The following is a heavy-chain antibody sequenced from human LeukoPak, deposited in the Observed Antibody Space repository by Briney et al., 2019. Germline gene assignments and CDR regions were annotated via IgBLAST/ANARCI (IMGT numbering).Heavy chain of an antibody. CDR2: MNPNSGNT. CDR3: ATGVSLGYGSGSYYDY. D-gene: IGHD3-10*01. J-gene: IGHJ4*02. CDR1: GYTFTSYD. V-gene: IGHV1-8*01. Sequence: GASVKVSCKASGYTFTSYDITWVRQATGQGLEWMGWMNPNSGNTGYAQKFQVRVTMTRNTSISTAYMELSSLRSEDTAVYYCATGVSLGYGSGSYYDYWGQGTLVTVSS.